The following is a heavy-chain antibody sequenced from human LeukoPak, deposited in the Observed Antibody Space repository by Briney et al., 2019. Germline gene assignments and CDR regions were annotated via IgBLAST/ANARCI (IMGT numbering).Heavy chain of an antibody. D-gene: IGHD1-1*01. CDR2: IYYSGST. CDR3: ARRYNWNDRWD. J-gene: IGHJ4*02. V-gene: IGHV4-39*07. Sequence: SETLSLTCTVSGGSISDSSGYWGWIRQPPGKGLEWIGSIYYSGSTYYNPSLKSRLTISLDTSKNQFSLRLSSVTAADTAFYYCARRYNWNDRWDWGQGTLVTVSP. CDR1: GGSISDSSGY.